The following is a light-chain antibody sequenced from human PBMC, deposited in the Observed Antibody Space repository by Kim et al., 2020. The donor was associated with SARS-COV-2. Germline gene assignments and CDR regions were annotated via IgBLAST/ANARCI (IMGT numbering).Light chain of an antibody. J-gene: IGKJ4*01. V-gene: IGKV1-9*01. CDR1: QGISSY. CDR3: QQLSSFPRLT. Sequence: SVGARFTITCRASQGISSYLAWYQQKPGKAPKLLIYAAFTLQSGVPSRFSGSGSGTEFTLTIGSLQPEDFATYYCQQLSSFPRLTFGGGTKVAIK. CDR2: AAF.